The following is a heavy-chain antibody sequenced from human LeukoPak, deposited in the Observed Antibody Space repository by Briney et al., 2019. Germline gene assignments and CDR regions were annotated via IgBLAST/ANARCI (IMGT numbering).Heavy chain of an antibody. V-gene: IGHV3-30*02. CDR3: AKILGSWYGYYYYHMDV. CDR1: GFTFSSYG. CDR2: IRYDGSNK. D-gene: IGHD6-13*01. Sequence: PGGSLRLSCAASGFTFSSYGMHWVRQAPGKGLEWLAFIRYDGSNKYYADSVKGRFTISRDNSKNTLYLQMNSLRAEDTAVYYCAKILGSWYGYYYYHMDVWGKGTTVTVSS. J-gene: IGHJ6*03.